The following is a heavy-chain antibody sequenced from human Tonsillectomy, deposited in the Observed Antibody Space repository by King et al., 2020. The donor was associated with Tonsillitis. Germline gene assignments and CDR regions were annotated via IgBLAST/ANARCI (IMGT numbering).Heavy chain of an antibody. Sequence: VQLVESGGGLVQPGGSLRLSCAASGFSFSYYWMTWVRQAPGKGLEWVANLKEDGSEKYYVDSVKGRFTISRDNAKNSLYLQMNRLRAEDTAVYFCVRGRVATSHTTFDHWGQGAPVTVSS. J-gene: IGHJ4*02. CDR1: GFSFSYYW. CDR2: LKEDGSEK. D-gene: IGHD1-14*01. V-gene: IGHV3-7*03. CDR3: VRGRVATSHTTFDH.